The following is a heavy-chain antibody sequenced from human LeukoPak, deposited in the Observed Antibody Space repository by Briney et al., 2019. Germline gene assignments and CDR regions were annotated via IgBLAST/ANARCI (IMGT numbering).Heavy chain of an antibody. V-gene: IGHV4-39*01. CDR1: GGSISSSSYY. J-gene: IGHJ5*02. CDR2: IYYSGST. D-gene: IGHD3-10*01. Sequence: SETLSLTCTVSGGSISSSSYYWGWIRQPPGKGLERIGSIYYSGSTFYNPSLKSRVTIFVDTSKNQFSLKLSSVTAADTALYYCARHWFGESGWFDPWGQGTLVTVSS. CDR3: ARHWFGESGWFDP.